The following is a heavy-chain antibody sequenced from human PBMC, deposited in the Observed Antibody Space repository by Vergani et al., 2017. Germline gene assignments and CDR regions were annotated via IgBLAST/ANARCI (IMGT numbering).Heavy chain of an antibody. CDR2: ISGSGGNT. D-gene: IGHD2-15*01. Sequence: EVQLLESGGNLIQPGGSLRLSCGASGFTFSSYALTWVRLAPGKGLQWVSAISGSGGNTFYTDSVKGRFTFSRDNSKDTLYLQMNSLRVEDTAIYYCAKARDPNCRGGNCCSYYYGLDLWGQGTTVTVSS. CDR3: AKARDPNCRGGNCCSYYYGLDL. J-gene: IGHJ6*02. V-gene: IGHV3-23*01. CDR1: GFTFSSYA.